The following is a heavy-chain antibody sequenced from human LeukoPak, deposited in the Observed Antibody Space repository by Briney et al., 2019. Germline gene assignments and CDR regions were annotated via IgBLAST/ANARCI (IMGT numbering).Heavy chain of an antibody. D-gene: IGHD3-3*01. CDR3: ARAPAYYDFWSGYSRDYYGMDV. J-gene: IGHJ6*02. V-gene: IGHV3-66*02. CDR1: GFTASSNY. CDR2: IYSGGTT. Sequence: PGRSLRLSCAASGFTASSNYMSWVRQAPGKGMEWVGVIYSGGTTYYADPVKGRFTISRDNSKNTLYLQMNSLRAEDTAVYYCARAPAYYDFWSGYSRDYYGMDVWGQGTTVTVSS.